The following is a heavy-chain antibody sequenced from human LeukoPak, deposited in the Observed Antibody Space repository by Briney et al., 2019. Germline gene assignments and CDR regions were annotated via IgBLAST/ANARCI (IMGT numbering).Heavy chain of an antibody. V-gene: IGHV4-59*01. J-gene: IGHJ4*02. CDR1: GGSISSYY. D-gene: IGHD5-18*01. CDR3: ARVGTDTAIITYFDY. CDR2: IHYSGNT. Sequence: KPSETLSLTCTVPGGSISSYYWSWIRQPPGKGLEWVGHIHYSGNTKYNPSLKSRLTISVDTSKNQFSLRLYSVTAADTAVYYCARVGTDTAIITYFDYWGQGVLVTVSS.